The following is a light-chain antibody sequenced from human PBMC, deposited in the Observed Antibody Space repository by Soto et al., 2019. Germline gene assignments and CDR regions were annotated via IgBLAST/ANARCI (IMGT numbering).Light chain of an antibody. Sequence: IQMTQSPSILSASVGDRVTITCRASQSISSWLAWYQQKPGKAPNLLIHKASHLESGVPSRFSGSGSGTEFTLTISSLQPGDFATYYCQHYNTYPWTFGQGTKV. V-gene: IGKV1-5*03. CDR3: QHYNTYPWT. CDR1: QSISSW. J-gene: IGKJ1*01. CDR2: KAS.